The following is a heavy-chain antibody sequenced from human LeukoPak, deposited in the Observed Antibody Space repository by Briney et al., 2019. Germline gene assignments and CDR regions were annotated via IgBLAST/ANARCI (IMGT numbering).Heavy chain of an antibody. J-gene: IGHJ3*02. Sequence: SETLSLTCTASGGSISCDNSVWNWIRQPAGKGLEWIGRIYTRGSTQNNPCLKTRVTISIHTSNNKFSLRLSSVTAADSSVVSCARVKYELDIWGQGTTVTVSS. D-gene: IGHD2-8*01. V-gene: IGHV4-61*02. CDR2: IYTRGST. CDR1: GGSISCDNSV. CDR3: ARVKYELDI.